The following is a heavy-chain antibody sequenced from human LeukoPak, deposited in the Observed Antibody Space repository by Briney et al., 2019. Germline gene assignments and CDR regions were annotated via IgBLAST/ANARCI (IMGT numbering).Heavy chain of an antibody. CDR2: IYYSGST. D-gene: IGHD3-10*01. CDR3: ARGLGGDRYMDV. CDR1: GPSLSSSSYS. Sequence: SETLSLTCTVSGPSLSSSSYSWGWIRQPPGEGLEWIGSIYYSGSTYYNPSLKRRVTISVDTSKNQFSLKPSSVSAADTAVYYCARGLGGDRYMDVWGKGTTVTVSS. V-gene: IGHV4-39*07. J-gene: IGHJ6*03.